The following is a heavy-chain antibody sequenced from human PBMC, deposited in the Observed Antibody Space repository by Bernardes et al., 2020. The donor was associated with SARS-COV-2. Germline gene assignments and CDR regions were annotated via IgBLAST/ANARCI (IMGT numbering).Heavy chain of an antibody. D-gene: IGHD3-16*01. CDR1: GFTFSSYA. J-gene: IGHJ4*02. CDR3: VKGGLRLGMLWGSD. CDR2: ISGSGDSTPII. V-gene: IGHV3-23*01. Sequence: GGSLRLSCAASGFTFSSYAMSWVRQAPGKGLEWVSAISGSGDSTPIIFYADSVKGRFTISRDNSMITLYLQMNSLRAEETSVDYCVKGGLRLGMLWGSDWGQRALVSVSS.